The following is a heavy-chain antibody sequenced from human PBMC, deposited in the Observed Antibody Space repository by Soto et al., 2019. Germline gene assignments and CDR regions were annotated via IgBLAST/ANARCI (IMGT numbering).Heavy chain of an antibody. J-gene: IGHJ4*02. CDR3: ARDSDTYGYSNADN. Sequence: EVQLVESGGGLVQPGGSLRLSCVASGFTFSTFWMHWVRQVPGKGLVWVSRINGDGSSTTYADSVKGRFTISRDNAKNTVYLQMNRLRGEDTATYYCARDSDTYGYSNADNWGQGTLVSVSS. CDR2: INGDGSST. V-gene: IGHV3-74*03. D-gene: IGHD5-18*01. CDR1: GFTFSTFW.